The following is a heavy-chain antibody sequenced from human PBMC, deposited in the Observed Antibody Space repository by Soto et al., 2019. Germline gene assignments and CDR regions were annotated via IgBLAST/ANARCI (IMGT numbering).Heavy chain of an antibody. D-gene: IGHD6-13*01. Sequence: SETLSLTCAVYGGSFSDYYWSWIRQPPGRRLEWIGEINQSGSTTYSPSLKRRVTISIHTSKNQFSLKLNSVTAADTAVYYCARYRREAVAGYTLDNWGQGILVTVS. CDR1: GGSFSDYY. J-gene: IGHJ4*02. CDR3: ARYRREAVAGYTLDN. CDR2: INQSGST. V-gene: IGHV4-34*01.